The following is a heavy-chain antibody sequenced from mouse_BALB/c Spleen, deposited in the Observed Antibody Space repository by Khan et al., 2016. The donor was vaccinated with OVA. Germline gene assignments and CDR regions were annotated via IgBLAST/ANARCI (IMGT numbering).Heavy chain of an antibody. CDR3: ARVGYNGTMDY. D-gene: IGHD2-14*01. J-gene: IGHJ4*01. CDR1: GYSFTNYG. CDR2: INTYTGEP. Sequence: QVQLKQSGPELKKPGETVKISCKASGYSFTNYGMNWVKLAPGKGLKWMGWINTYTGEPTYADVFKGRFAFSLETSVSTAYLQINYLKNEDTATYVCARVGYNGTMDYWGQGTSVTVSS. V-gene: IGHV9-3-1*01.